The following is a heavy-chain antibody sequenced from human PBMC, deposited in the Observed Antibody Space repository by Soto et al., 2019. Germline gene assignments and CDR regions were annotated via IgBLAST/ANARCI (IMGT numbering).Heavy chain of an antibody. V-gene: IGHV5-10-1*01. Sequence: PGESLKISCQGSGYSFTTYWINWVRQIPGKGLEWMGRIDPSDSYTNYSPSFQGHVTMSVDKPINTAYLQWGSLKASETAIYYCARLISTYIPLAGPGEFDYWGQGTLVTVSS. J-gene: IGHJ4*02. CDR2: IDPSDSYT. CDR1: GYSFTTYW. CDR3: ARLISTYIPLAGPGEFDY. D-gene: IGHD6-19*01.